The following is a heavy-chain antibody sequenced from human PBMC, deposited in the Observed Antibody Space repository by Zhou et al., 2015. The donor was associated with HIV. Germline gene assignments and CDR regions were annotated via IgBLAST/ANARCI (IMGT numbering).Heavy chain of an antibody. Sequence: EVQLVESGGDLVQPGRTLRLSCAASGFMFEDYALHWVRQVPGKGLEWVSGINWNGLNTGYADSVKGRFTISRDNAKSTLYLQMDSLRAEDTAVYYCARDPTPAFRGWYFDLWGRGTLITVSS. J-gene: IGHJ2*01. CDR1: GFMFEDYA. V-gene: IGHV3-9*01. D-gene: IGHD3-3*02. CDR3: ARDPTPAFRGWYFDL. CDR2: INWNGLNT.